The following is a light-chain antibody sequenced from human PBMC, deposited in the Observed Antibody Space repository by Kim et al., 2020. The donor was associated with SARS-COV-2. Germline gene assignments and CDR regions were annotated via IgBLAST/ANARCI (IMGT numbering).Light chain of an antibody. CDR2: GAS. J-gene: IGKJ2*01. CDR3: HQYNDWPPGDT. Sequence: EIEMTQSPATLSVSPGERVTLSCRASQSVSNNLAWYQYKPGQPPRLLIYGASTRATGIPARFSGSGSGTDFTLTVSSLQSEDFAIYYCHQYNDWPPGDTFGQGTKL. V-gene: IGKV3-15*01. CDR1: QSVSNN.